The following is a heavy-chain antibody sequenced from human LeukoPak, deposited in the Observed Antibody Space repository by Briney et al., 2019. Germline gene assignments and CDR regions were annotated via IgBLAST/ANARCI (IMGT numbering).Heavy chain of an antibody. J-gene: IGHJ4*02. D-gene: IGHD6-19*01. CDR2: IYPGDSDT. CDR3: ASDSSGWLQFDY. Sequence: KSGEPLQISCKGSGSSFTSYWIGWVRQLPGKGLEWMGIIYPGDSDTRYSPSFQGQVTISADKSISTAYLQWSSLKASDTAMYYCASDSSGWLQFDYWGQGTLVTVSS. V-gene: IGHV5-51*01. CDR1: GSSFTSYW.